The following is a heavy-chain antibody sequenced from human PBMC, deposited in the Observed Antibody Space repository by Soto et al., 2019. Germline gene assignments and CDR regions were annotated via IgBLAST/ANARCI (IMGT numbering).Heavy chain of an antibody. J-gene: IGHJ4*02. CDR3: ARMYYYGTSGGPDY. CDR1: GYTFISYT. V-gene: IGHV1-3*01. CDR2: INAGNGNT. Sequence: ASVKVSCKTSGYTFISYTMHWVRQAPGQRLEWMGWINAGNGNTKYSQKFQGRVTITRDTSASTAYMELSSLRSEDTAVYYCARMYYYGTSGGPDYWGQGTPVTVSS. D-gene: IGHD3-22*01.